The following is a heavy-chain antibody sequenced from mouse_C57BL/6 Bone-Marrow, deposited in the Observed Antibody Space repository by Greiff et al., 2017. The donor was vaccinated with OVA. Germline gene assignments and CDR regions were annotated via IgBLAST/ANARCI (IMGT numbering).Heavy chain of an antibody. CDR1: GYSITIGSY. CDR2: IRYDGSN. J-gene: IGHJ2*01. V-gene: IGHV3-6*01. Sequence: EVQLQESGPGLVKPSQSLSLTCSVTGYSITIGSYWNWIRQFPGNTLEWMGYIRYDGSNHYNPSLKNRISITRDTSKNQFFLKLNSVTTEDTATDYCTTTKGYYFDYRGQDTTLTVSA. CDR3: TTTKGYYFDY.